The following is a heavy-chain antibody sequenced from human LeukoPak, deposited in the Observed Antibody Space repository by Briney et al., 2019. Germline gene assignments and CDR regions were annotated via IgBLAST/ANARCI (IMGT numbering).Heavy chain of an antibody. CDR1: GFTFSSYA. V-gene: IGHV3-23*01. D-gene: IGHD3/OR15-3a*01. J-gene: IGHJ4*02. Sequence: GGSLRLSCAASGFTFSSYALSWVRQAPGKGLEWVSTISGSGGSTYYADSVKGRFTISRDNSKNTLYLQMNSLRPEDTAVYYCAKDRANAWTSDYWGQGTLVTVSS. CDR3: AKDRANAWTSDY. CDR2: ISGSGGST.